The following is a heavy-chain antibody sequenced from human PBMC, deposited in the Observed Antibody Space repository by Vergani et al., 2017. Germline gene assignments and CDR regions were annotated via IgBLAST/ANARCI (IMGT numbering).Heavy chain of an antibody. J-gene: IGHJ4*02. CDR2: IYTSGST. CDR1: GGSISSYY. CDR3: ARGGSLRVITNFGVVIDY. Sequence: QVQLQESGPGLVKPSETLSLTCTVSGGSISSYYWSWIRQPAGKGLEWIGRIYTSGSTNYNPSLKSRVTMSVDTSKNQFSLKLSSVTAADTAVYYCARGGSLRVITNFGVVIDYWGQGTLVTVSS. D-gene: IGHD3-3*01. V-gene: IGHV4-4*07.